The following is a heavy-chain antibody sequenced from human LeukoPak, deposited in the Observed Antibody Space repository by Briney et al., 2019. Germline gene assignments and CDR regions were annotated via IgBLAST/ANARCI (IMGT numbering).Heavy chain of an antibody. D-gene: IGHD6-13*01. Sequence: GGSLRLSCVASGFTFSNYAMHWVRRAPGKGLEWVSSISSSSSYRYYADSVKGRFTISRDNAKNSLYLQMNSLRAEDTAVYYCARDLIAAAGIFDYWGQGTLVTVSS. CDR1: GFTFSNYA. CDR2: ISSSSSYR. CDR3: ARDLIAAAGIFDY. V-gene: IGHV3-21*01. J-gene: IGHJ4*02.